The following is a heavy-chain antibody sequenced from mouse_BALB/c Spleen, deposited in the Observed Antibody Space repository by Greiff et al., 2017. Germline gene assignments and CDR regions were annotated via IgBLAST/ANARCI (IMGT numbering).Heavy chain of an antibody. CDR3: TRWDDGYYVDY. V-gene: IGHV1-69*02. D-gene: IGHD2-3*01. Sequence: QVQLQQPGAELVRPGASVKLSCKASGYTFTSYWINWVKQRPGQGLEWIGNIYPSDSYTNYNQKFKDKATLTVDKSSSTAYMQLSSPTSEDSAVYYCTRWDDGYYVDYWGQGTTLTVSS. CDR2: IYPSDSYT. CDR1: GYTFTSYW. J-gene: IGHJ2*01.